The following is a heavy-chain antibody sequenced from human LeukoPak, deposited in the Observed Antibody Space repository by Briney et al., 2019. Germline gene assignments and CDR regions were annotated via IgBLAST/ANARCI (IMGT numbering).Heavy chain of an antibody. Sequence: GASLRLSCAASGFIFRNYAMSWVRQAPGKGLEWASAITGSGVITYYADSVKGRFTISRDNSKNTLYVEMNTLRAEDTAVYYCAKWGDYDILTGYYVSDFWGQGTLVTVSS. CDR3: AKWGDYDILTGYYVSDF. CDR2: ITGSGVIT. J-gene: IGHJ4*02. D-gene: IGHD3-9*01. CDR1: GFIFRNYA. V-gene: IGHV3-23*01.